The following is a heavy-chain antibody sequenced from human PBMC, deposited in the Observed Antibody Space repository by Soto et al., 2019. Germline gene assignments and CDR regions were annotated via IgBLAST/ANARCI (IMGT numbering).Heavy chain of an antibody. CDR1: GFSFSVYG. J-gene: IGHJ1*01. CDR3: AAWAEGATEVN. D-gene: IGHD2-15*01. Sequence: SLRLSCETSGFSFSVYGMHWVRQAPGKGLEWVAVIWYDASKQFYAASVEGRFTISRDNSKAILYLQMNSLRAEDTAVYYCAAWAEGATEVNWVQGTLSTVS. CDR2: IWYDASKQ. V-gene: IGHV3-33*01.